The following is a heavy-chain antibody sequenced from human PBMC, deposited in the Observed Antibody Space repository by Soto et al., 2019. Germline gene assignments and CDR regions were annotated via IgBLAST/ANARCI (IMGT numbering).Heavy chain of an antibody. V-gene: IGHV3-23*01. D-gene: IGHD3-3*02. Sequence: EVQLLESGGGLVQPGGSLRLSCAASGFTFSSYAMSWVRQAPGKGLEWVSAISGSGGSTYYADSVKGRFTISRDNSKNTLYLQMNRLRAEDTAVYYCAKAFLEWLFPSPSDYWGQGTLVTVSS. J-gene: IGHJ4*02. CDR3: AKAFLEWLFPSPSDY. CDR2: ISGSGGST. CDR1: GFTFSSYA.